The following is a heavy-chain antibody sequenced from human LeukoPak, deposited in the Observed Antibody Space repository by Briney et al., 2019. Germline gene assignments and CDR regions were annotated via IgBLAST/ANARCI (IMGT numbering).Heavy chain of an antibody. Sequence: GGSLRLSCAASGFTFSVYWMAWVRQAPGKGLEWVASIKEDGTVKHYVDSVKGRLTISRDNAKESLFLQMNSLRAEDTAVYYCARDRGWNTFDYWGQGTLVTVSS. CDR3: ARDRGWNTFDY. D-gene: IGHD1/OR15-1a*01. CDR2: IKEDGTVK. J-gene: IGHJ4*02. V-gene: IGHV3-7*01. CDR1: GFTFSVYW.